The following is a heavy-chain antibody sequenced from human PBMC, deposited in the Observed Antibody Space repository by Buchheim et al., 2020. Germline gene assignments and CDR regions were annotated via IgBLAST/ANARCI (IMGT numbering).Heavy chain of an antibody. CDR1: GFIFSSFS. D-gene: IGHD2-2*01. CDR2: IGVSSSNI. V-gene: IGHV3-48*04. CDR3: VRDHQFAFDY. Sequence: EVQLVESGGGLVQPGGSLRLSRAASGFIFSSFSMNCVRQAPGKGLEWVAYIGVSSSNIYSADSLKGRFTISRDNAQISLYLQMNSLRAEDTAVYYCVRDHQFAFDYWGQGTL. J-gene: IGHJ4*02.